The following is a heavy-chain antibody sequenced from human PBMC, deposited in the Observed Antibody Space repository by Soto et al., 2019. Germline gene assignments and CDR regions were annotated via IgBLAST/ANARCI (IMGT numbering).Heavy chain of an antibody. CDR1: GFTFSDYY. CDR2: ISSSGSTI. J-gene: IGHJ1*01. V-gene: IGHV3-11*01. D-gene: IGHD4-17*01. Sequence: GGSLRLSCAASGFTFSDYYMSWIRQAPGKGLEWVSYISSSGSTIYYADSVKGRFTISRDNAKNSLYLQMNSLRAEDTAVYYCARDYFHGDYVEYFQHWGQGTLVTVSS. CDR3: ARDYFHGDYVEYFQH.